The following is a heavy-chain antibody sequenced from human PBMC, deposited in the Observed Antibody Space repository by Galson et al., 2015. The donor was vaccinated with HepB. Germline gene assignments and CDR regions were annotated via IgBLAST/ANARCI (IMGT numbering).Heavy chain of an antibody. CDR1: GFTFSSYG. V-gene: IGHV3-30*18. Sequence: SLRLPCAASGFTFSSYGMHWVRQAPGKGLEWVAVMSYDGSNKCYADSVKGRFTISRDNSKNTLYLQMNSLRAEDTAVYYCAKDRASRAAGTFRYYYYGMDVWGQGTTVTVSS. J-gene: IGHJ6*02. CDR2: MSYDGSNK. CDR3: AKDRASRAAGTFRYYYYGMDV. D-gene: IGHD6-13*01.